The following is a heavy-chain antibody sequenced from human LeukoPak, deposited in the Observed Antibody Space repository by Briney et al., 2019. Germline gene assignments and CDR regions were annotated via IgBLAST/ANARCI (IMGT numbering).Heavy chain of an antibody. CDR2: IYTSGST. D-gene: IGHD6-13*01. V-gene: IGHV4-4*07. CDR1: GGSISRYY. J-gene: IGHJ4*02. CDR3: ARASSWLPFEY. Sequence: SETLSLTCSVSGGSISRYYWSWIRQPAGKGLQWIGRIYTSGSTNYNPSLNSRVTMSVDTSKNQFSLKLSSVTAADTAVYYCARASSWLPFEYWGQGTLVTVSS.